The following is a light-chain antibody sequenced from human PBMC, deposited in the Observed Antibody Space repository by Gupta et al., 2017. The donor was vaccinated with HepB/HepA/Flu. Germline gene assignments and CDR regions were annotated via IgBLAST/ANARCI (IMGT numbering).Light chain of an antibody. CDR2: GAS. V-gene: IGKV3-20*01. CDR1: QSVSSTY. Sequence: EIALTQSPGTLSLSPGERATLSCRASQSVSSTYLAWYQQKPGQAPRLLIYGASSRATGIPDRFSGSGSGTDFILTISRLEPEEFAVYYCQQYGSSPLTFGGGTKVEIK. J-gene: IGKJ4*01. CDR3: QQYGSSPLT.